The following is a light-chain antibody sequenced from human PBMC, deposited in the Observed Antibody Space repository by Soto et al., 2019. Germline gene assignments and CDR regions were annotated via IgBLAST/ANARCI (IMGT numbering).Light chain of an antibody. J-gene: IGLJ1*01. V-gene: IGLV2-8*01. CDR1: ISDAGKYDY. CDR3: NSYVAGRHV. Sequence: QSAVTQPPSPSGSPGQSGTISCTGTISDAGKYDYVSWFQHHPGKAPKLIIYEVSKRPSGVPDRFSGSKSGITASLTVSRLQSEDEADYYCNSYVAGRHVLGTGTKVTV. CDR2: EVS.